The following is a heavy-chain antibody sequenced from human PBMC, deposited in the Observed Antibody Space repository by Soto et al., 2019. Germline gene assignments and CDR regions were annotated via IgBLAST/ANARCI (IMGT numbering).Heavy chain of an antibody. CDR2: IYYSGST. V-gene: IGHV4-39*01. J-gene: IGHJ6*02. CDR1: GGSITTSDYY. CDR3: ARLDPPAAGYYYYYGMDV. Sequence: PSETLSLTCTVSGGSITTSDYYWGWIRQPPGKGLEWIGSIYYSGSTYYNPSLKSRVTISVDTSKNQFSLKLSSVTAADTAVYYCARLDPPAAGYYYYYGMDVWGQGTTVT. D-gene: IGHD6-13*01.